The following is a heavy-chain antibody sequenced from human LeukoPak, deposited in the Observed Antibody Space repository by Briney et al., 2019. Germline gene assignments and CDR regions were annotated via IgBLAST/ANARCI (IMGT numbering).Heavy chain of an antibody. CDR1: GDSISPYY. CDR3: ARDKVPGDY. V-gene: IGHV4-59*01. D-gene: IGHD1-1*01. J-gene: IGHJ4*02. CDR2: IYYSGGA. Sequence: SETLSLTCTVSGDSISPYYWNWIRQPPEKGLEWIGYIYYSGGADYNPALKSRVTISIDTSKNQFSLKLSSVTAADTAVYFCARDKVPGDYWGQGTLVTVSS.